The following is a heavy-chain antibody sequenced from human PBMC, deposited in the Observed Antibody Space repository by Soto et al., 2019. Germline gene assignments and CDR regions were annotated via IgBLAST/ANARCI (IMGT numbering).Heavy chain of an antibody. Sequence: ASVKVSCKASGYTFISYGISWVRQAPGQGLEWMGWISAYNGNTNYAQKLQGRVTMTTDTSTSTAYMELRSLRSDDTAVYYCARVVVVAAREGYDAFDIWGQGTMVTVSS. D-gene: IGHD2-15*01. CDR2: ISAYNGNT. J-gene: IGHJ3*02. CDR3: ARVVVVAAREGYDAFDI. V-gene: IGHV1-18*01. CDR1: GYTFISYG.